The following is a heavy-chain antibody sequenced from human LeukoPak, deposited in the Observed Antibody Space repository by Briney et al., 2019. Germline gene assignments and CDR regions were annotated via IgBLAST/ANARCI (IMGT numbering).Heavy chain of an antibody. CDR1: GFTFSSSG. J-gene: IGHJ4*02. CDR2: IGYDGSNNYDGSSK. D-gene: IGHD2-2*01. Sequence: GGSLRLXCAASGFTFSSSGMHWVRQAPGKGLEWVTFIGYDGSNNYDGSSKYYADSVKGRFTISRDNSKNTLYLQMNSLRAEDTAVYYCAKDAGHCSSTSCAGGDWGQGTLVTVSS. CDR3: AKDAGHCSSTSCAGGD. V-gene: IGHV3-30*02.